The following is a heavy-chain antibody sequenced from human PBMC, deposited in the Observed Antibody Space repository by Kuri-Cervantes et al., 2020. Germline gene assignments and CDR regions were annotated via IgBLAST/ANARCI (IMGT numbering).Heavy chain of an antibody. D-gene: IGHD5-12*01. CDR1: GFTFSSYG. J-gene: IGHJ6*03. V-gene: IGHV3-33*01. CDR2: IWYDGGNK. CDR3: ARVGYDSLYYYYYMDA. Sequence: GESLKISCAASGFTFSSYGMHWVRQAPGKGLEWVAVIWYDGGNKYYADSVKGRFTISRDNSKNTLYLQMNSLRAEDTAVYYCARVGYDSLYYYYYMDAWGKGTTVTVSS.